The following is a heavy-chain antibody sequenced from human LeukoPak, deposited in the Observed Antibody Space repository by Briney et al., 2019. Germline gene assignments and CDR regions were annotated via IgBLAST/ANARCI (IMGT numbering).Heavy chain of an antibody. V-gene: IGHV3-23*01. D-gene: IGHD3-10*01. CDR3: AKDILTVVRGRNGMDV. CDR1: GFTFSSYA. CDR2: ISGSGGST. J-gene: IGHJ6*02. Sequence: GGSLRLSCAASGFTFSSYAMSWVRQAPGKGLEWVSAISGSGGSTYYADSVKGRFTISTDNSKNTLYLQMNSLRAEDTAVYYCAKDILTVVRGRNGMDVWGQRTTVTVSS.